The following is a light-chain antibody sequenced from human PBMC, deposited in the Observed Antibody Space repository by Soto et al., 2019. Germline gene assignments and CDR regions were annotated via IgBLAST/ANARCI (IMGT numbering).Light chain of an antibody. CDR2: GAS. J-gene: IGKJ1*01. CDR3: QQSSVTPS. V-gene: IGKV1-39*01. CDR1: QTIRTY. Sequence: DIQMTQSPSSLSASVGDRVTITCRASQTIRTYLNWYQQKPGKAPNLLIYGASSLQSGVPSRFSGRGSGTDFTLTISSLQPEDFATYYCQQSSVTPSFGQGTKVEIK.